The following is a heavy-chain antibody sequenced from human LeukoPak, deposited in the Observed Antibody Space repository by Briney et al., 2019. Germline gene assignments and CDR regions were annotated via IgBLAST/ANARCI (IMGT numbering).Heavy chain of an antibody. CDR2: ISYDGSNK. CDR1: GFTFSSYG. J-gene: IGHJ4*02. V-gene: IGHV3-30*18. CDR3: AKGLTNGVPE. D-gene: IGHD2-8*01. Sequence: GGSLRLSCAASGFTFSSYGMHWVRQAPGKGLEWVAVISYDGSNKYYADSLKGRFTISRDNSKNTLYLQMNSLRAEDTAVYYCAKGLTNGVPEWGQGTLVTVSS.